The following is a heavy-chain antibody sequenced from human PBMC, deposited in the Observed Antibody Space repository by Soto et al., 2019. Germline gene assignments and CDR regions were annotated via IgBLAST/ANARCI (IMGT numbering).Heavy chain of an antibody. CDR2: MNPLKGLSKT. J-gene: IGHJ5*02. CDR1: GYTFSSHD. D-gene: IGHD3-3*01. CDR3: ARGATADYDFWANPRGDWLDL. Sequence: QVQLVQSGAEVKRPGASVKVSCKASGYTFSSHDIIWVRQPAGQGLEWMGWMNPLKGLSKTTYLPNCRGRVGMTRDTFLSTAYLELSGLRSDDTAVYVCARGATADYDFWANPRGDWLDLWGQGTLLTVSS. V-gene: IGHV1-8*01.